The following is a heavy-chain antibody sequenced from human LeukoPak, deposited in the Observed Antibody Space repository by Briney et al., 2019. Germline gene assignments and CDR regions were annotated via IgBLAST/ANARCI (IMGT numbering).Heavy chain of an antibody. V-gene: IGHV3-23*01. CDR1: GFTFSSYA. D-gene: IGHD4-11*01. J-gene: IGHJ6*03. CDR2: ISGSGGST. CDR3: AKVYSNRYNYYYYMDV. Sequence: PGGSLRLSCAASGFTFSSYAMSWVRQAPGKGLEWVSAISGSGGSTYYADSVKGRFTISRDNSKNTLYLQMNSLRAEDTAVYYCAKVYSNRYNYYYYMDVWGKGTTVTVSS.